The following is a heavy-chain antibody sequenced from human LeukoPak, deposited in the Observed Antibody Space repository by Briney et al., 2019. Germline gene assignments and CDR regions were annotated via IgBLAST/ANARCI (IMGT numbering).Heavy chain of an antibody. CDR2: IYSTGST. Sequence: SETLSLTCAGYGGSFTTYYWSWIRQPAGKGLEWIGRIYSTGSTNYNPSLKSRVTMSVDTSKNQFSLRLRSVTAADTAVYYCARQIASAGTAGFGFWGQGALVTVSS. CDR3: ARQIASAGTAGFGF. D-gene: IGHD6-13*01. J-gene: IGHJ4*02. CDR1: GGSFTTYY. V-gene: IGHV4-59*10.